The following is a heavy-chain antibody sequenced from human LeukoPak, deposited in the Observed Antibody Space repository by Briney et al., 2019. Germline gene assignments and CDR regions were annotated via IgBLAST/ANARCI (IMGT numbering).Heavy chain of an antibody. J-gene: IGHJ4*02. D-gene: IGHD3-3*01. CDR2: INPNGGGT. CDR3: ARGGGTVFGVIND. Sequence: ASVKVSCKAPGYTFTGHYIHWVRQAPGQGLEWMGWINPNGGGTNYAQKFQGRVTMTRDTSITTAYMELSRLRSDDTAVYYCARGGGTVFGVINDWGQGTLVTVSS. V-gene: IGHV1-2*02. CDR1: GYTFTGHY.